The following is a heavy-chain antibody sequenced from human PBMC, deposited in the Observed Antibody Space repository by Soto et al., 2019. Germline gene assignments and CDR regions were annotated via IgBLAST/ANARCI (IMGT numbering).Heavy chain of an antibody. D-gene: IGHD3-22*01. V-gene: IGHV1-69*01. CDR2: IIPRFGTA. CDR1: GGTLSSYA. Sequence: QVQLVQSGADVKKPGSSVKVSCKASGGTLSSYAISWVRQAPGQGLEWVGGIIPRFGTANYAQKFQGRVTITADESTSTAYMELSSLRSEDTAMYYCAKVKYDSSGHYRNFDYWGQGTLVTVSS. CDR3: AKVKYDSSGHYRNFDY. J-gene: IGHJ4*02.